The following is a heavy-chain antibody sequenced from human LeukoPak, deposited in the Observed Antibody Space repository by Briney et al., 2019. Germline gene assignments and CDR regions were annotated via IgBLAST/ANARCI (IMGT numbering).Heavy chain of an antibody. Sequence: SGGSLRLSCSDSGFTFRTSWMHWVRQGPGKGLLWVAHINSDGSNTAYADSVKGRFTISRDNAKSTLYLQMNSLRSEDTAVYYCAREPRDCSSTSCYTDDAFDIWGQGTMVTVSS. CDR3: AREPRDCSSTSCYTDDAFDI. V-gene: IGHV3-74*01. CDR1: GFTFRTSW. CDR2: INSDGSNT. J-gene: IGHJ3*02. D-gene: IGHD2-2*02.